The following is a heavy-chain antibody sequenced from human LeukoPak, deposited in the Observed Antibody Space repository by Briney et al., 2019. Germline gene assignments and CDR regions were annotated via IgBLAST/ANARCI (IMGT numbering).Heavy chain of an antibody. CDR1: GGSISSYY. D-gene: IGHD6-25*01. J-gene: IGHJ6*03. CDR2: IYTSGST. V-gene: IGHV4-4*07. Sequence: SETLSLTCTVSGGSISSYYWSWIRQPAGKGLEWIGRIYTSGSTNYNPSLKSRVTMSVDTSKNQFSLKLSSVTAADTAVYYCARVSGFTNYYYMDVWGKGTTVTVSS. CDR3: ARVSGFTNYYYMDV.